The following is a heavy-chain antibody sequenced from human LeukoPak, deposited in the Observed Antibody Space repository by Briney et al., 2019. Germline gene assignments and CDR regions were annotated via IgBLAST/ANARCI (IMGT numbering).Heavy chain of an antibody. Sequence: ASVKVSCKASGYTFTNYRISWVRQAPGQGLEWMGWISAYNGNTNYAQKLQGRATMTTDTSTSTAYMELRSLRSDDTAVYYCAREDSRYFFDYWGQGTLVTISS. CDR3: AREDSRYFFDY. CDR1: GYTFTNYR. J-gene: IGHJ4*02. V-gene: IGHV1-18*01. CDR2: ISAYNGNT. D-gene: IGHD6-13*01.